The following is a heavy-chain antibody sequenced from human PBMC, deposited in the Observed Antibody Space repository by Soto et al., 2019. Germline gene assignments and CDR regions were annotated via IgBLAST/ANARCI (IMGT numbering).Heavy chain of an antibody. CDR1: GYTFTSYG. D-gene: IGHD6-19*01. V-gene: IGHV1-8*01. J-gene: IGHJ6*03. Sequence: ASVKVSCKASGYTFTSYGINWVRQATGQGLEWMGWMNPNSGNTGYAQKFQGRVTMTRNTSISTAYMELSSLRSEDTAVYYCARGAGAGRGDYYDHLDFRGKGTTVLVSS. CDR2: MNPNSGNT. CDR3: ARGAGAGRGDYYDHLDF.